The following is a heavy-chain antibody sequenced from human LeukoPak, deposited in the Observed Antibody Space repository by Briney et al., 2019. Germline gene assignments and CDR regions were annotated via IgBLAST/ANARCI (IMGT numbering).Heavy chain of an antibody. Sequence: SETLSLTCTVSGGSISSSNYYWGWIRQPPGKGLEWIGNIYYSGSTYYNPSFKSRLTISVDTSKNQFSLKLSSVTAADTAVYYCAREDYDYVWGSPRWFDPWGQGTLVTVSS. J-gene: IGHJ5*02. D-gene: IGHD3-16*01. CDR3: AREDYDYVWGSPRWFDP. V-gene: IGHV4-39*02. CDR1: GGSISSSNYY. CDR2: IYYSGST.